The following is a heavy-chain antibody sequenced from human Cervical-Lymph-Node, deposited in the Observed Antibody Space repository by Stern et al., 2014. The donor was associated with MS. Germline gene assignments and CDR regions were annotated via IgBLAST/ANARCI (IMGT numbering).Heavy chain of an antibody. CDR3: ASFRYTISDSSLSY. Sequence: VQLVESGGGLVKPGGSLRLSCAASGFTFSSYSMNWVRQAPGKGLEWVSSISSSSSYIYYAASVKGRFTISRDNAKNSLYLQMNSLRAEDTAVYYCASFRYTISDSSLSYWGQGTLVTVSS. J-gene: IGHJ4*02. CDR2: ISSSSSYI. D-gene: IGHD3-22*01. CDR1: GFTFSSYS. V-gene: IGHV3-21*01.